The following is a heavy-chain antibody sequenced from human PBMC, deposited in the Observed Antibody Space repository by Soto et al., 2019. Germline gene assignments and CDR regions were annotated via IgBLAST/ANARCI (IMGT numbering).Heavy chain of an antibody. CDR3: ARGDTVITPFDY. CDR1: GDSLRIGGYS. J-gene: IGHJ4*02. V-gene: IGHV4-30-2*01. D-gene: IGHD5-18*01. Sequence: SETLSLTCTVSGDSLRIGGYSWSWIRQPPGKGLEWIGFIYHSGSTYYNPSLKSRVTISVDRSKNQFSLKLTSVTAADTAIYYCARGDTVITPFDYWGQGTLVTVSS. CDR2: IYHSGST.